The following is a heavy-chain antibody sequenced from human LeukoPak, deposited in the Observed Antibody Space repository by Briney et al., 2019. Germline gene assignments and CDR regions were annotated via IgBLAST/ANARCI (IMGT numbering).Heavy chain of an antibody. CDR3: ARPGYSTGAFDY. CDR2: IYSGGET. CDR1: GLTVTSNY. D-gene: IGHD6-25*01. J-gene: IGHJ4*02. Sequence: PGGSLRLSCAASGLTVTSNYMSWLRQAPGKGLECVSVIYSGGETYYADSVKGRFTISRDNSKNTLYLQMNSLRAEDTAVYYCARPGYSTGAFDYWGQGTLVTVSS. V-gene: IGHV3-53*01.